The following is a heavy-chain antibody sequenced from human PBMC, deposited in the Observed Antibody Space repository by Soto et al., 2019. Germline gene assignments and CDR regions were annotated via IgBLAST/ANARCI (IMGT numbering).Heavy chain of an antibody. CDR3: ARDIGYYQSSGRYGMDV. J-gene: IGHJ6*01. V-gene: IGHV3-21*01. CDR1: GFTFSSYS. Sequence: GGSLRLSXAASGFTFSSYSMNWVRQAPGKGLEWVSSISSSSSYIYYADSVKGRFTSSRDNAKNSLYLQMNSLRAEDTAVYYCARDIGYYQSSGRYGMDVSGQGTTVTVSS. D-gene: IGHD3-22*01. CDR2: ISSSSSYI.